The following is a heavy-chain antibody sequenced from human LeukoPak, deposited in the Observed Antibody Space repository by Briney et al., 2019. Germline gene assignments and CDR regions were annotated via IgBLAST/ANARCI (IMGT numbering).Heavy chain of an antibody. CDR1: GLNFPSAR. CDR3: ARGPLLGGLSN. Sequence: GGSLRLSCAVSGLNFPSARMNWVRQAPGKGPEWVSYISSSDRTTHYADSVKGRFTISRDRAKNSLHLQMNSLRAEDTAVYYCARGPLLGGLSNWGQGTLVTVSS. V-gene: IGHV3-48*01. D-gene: IGHD4-23*01. J-gene: IGHJ4*02. CDR2: ISSSDRTT.